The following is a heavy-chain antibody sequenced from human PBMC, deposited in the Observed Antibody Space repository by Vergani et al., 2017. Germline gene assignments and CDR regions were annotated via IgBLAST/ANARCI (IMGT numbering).Heavy chain of an antibody. D-gene: IGHD3-22*01. V-gene: IGHV3-48*01. Sequence: EVQLVESGGGLEQPGGSLRLSCAASRFTFSSYSMNWVRQAPGKGLEWVSYISSRDSTRYYADSVKGRFTISRDNAKNSLYLQMNSLRVEDTAVYYCARGVHYYDSSGYYSLEYFQHWSQGTLVTVSS. CDR3: ARGVHYYDSSGYYSLEYFQH. CDR1: RFTFSSYS. CDR2: ISSRDSTR. J-gene: IGHJ1*01.